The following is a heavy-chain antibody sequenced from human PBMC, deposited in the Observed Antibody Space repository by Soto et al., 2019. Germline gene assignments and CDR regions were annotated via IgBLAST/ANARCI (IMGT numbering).Heavy chain of an antibody. CDR2: VYPDDSDT. J-gene: IGHJ6*02. CDR1: GYDFNIYW. Sequence: EVQLVQSGAEVKKPGESLMVSCKASGYDFNIYWIGWVRQLPGKGLEWMGVVYPDDSDTIYSPSFQGLVTISVDKSISSAYLQWSSLKASDTAMYYCARRVHSNSPGRGLDVWGQGTTVIVSS. V-gene: IGHV5-51*03. CDR3: ARRVHSNSPGRGLDV. D-gene: IGHD2-2*01.